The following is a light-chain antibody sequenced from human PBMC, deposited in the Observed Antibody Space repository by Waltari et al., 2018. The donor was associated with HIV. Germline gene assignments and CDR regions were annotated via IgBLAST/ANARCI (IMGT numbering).Light chain of an antibody. CDR2: NNK. CDR3: AAWDDSLMGYYV. J-gene: IGLJ1*01. CDR1: SSNIGIKT. Sequence: QSVLTQPPSASGTPGQRVTISCSGSSSNIGIKTVNWFQQLPGTAPKLLIYNNKQRPSGVPDRFSGSKSGTSASLAISGLQAEDEADYYCAAWDDSLMGYYVFGTGTKVTVL. V-gene: IGLV1-44*01.